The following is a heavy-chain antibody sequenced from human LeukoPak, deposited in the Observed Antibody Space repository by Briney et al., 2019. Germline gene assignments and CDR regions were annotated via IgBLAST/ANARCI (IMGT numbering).Heavy chain of an antibody. V-gene: IGHV4-59*01. Sequence: SETLSLTCSDSRDSIRSFYWNWIRQSPEKGLEWIGNIHIGGRTEYNPSLRSRVAIVGDTSKNQLSLKLTSVTTADTAVYYCARGLWPQPGLVPFDYWGQGRLVTVSS. J-gene: IGHJ4*02. CDR2: IHIGGRT. CDR3: ARGLWPQPGLVPFDY. CDR1: RDSIRSFY. D-gene: IGHD5-24*01.